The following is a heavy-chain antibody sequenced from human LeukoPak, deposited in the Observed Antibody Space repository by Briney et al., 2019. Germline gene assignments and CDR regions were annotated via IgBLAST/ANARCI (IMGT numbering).Heavy chain of an antibody. CDR3: ARAMAFDY. CDR1: GGSFSGYY. CDR2: INHSGST. J-gene: IGHJ4*02. V-gene: IGHV4-34*01. D-gene: IGHD3-10*01. Sequence: PSETPSLTCAVYGGSFSGYYWSWIRQPPGKGLEWIGEINHSGSTNYNPSLKSRVTISVDTSKNQFSLKLSSVTAADTAVYYCARAMAFDYWGQGTLVTVSS.